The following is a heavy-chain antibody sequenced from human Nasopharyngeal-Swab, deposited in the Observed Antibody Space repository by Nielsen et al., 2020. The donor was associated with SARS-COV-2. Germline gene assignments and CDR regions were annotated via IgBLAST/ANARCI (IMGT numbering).Heavy chain of an antibody. CDR3: ASATGIAADFDY. Sequence: GESLKISCAASGFTFSSYGMHWVRQAPGKGPEWVAVISYDGSNKYYADSVKGRFTISRDNSKNTLYLQMNSLRAEDTAVYYCASATGIAADFDYWGPGTLVTVPS. D-gene: IGHD6-13*01. CDR2: ISYDGSNK. CDR1: GFTFSSYG. J-gene: IGHJ4*02. V-gene: IGHV3-30*03.